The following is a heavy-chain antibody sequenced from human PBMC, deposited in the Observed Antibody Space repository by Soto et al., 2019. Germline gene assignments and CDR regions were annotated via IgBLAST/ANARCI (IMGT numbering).Heavy chain of an antibody. CDR3: AATLRSTTVTTGGAFDI. CDR1: GFTFSSYA. Sequence: GGSLRLSCAASGFTFSSYAMSWVRQAPGKGLEWVSAISGSGGSTYYADSVKGRFTISRDNSKNTLYLQMNSLRAEDTAVYYCAATLRSTTVTTGGAFDIWGQGTMVTVSS. CDR2: ISGSGGST. D-gene: IGHD4-17*01. V-gene: IGHV3-23*01. J-gene: IGHJ3*02.